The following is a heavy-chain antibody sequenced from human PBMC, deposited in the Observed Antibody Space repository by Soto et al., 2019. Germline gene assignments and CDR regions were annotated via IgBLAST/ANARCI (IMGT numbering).Heavy chain of an antibody. CDR1: GFTFSSYA. Sequence: QVQLVESGGGVVQPGRSLRLSCAASGFTFSSYAMHWVRQAPGKGLEWVAVISYDGSNKYYADSVKGRFTISRDNSKNTLYLQMNSLRDEDTAVYYCARDRGGSRGDFDYWGQGTLVTVSS. J-gene: IGHJ4*02. CDR3: ARDRGGSRGDFDY. V-gene: IGHV3-30-3*01. D-gene: IGHD3-16*01. CDR2: ISYDGSNK.